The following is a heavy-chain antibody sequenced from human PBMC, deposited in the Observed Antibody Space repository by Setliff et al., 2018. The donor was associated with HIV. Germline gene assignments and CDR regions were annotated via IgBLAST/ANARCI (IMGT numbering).Heavy chain of an antibody. J-gene: IGHJ4*02. V-gene: IGHV1-46*01. CDR1: GFTFTTYY. D-gene: IGHD3-3*02. CDR3: ARGLGNFVPDLIGYFDY. Sequence: ASVKVSCKASGFTFTTYYMHWVRQAPGQGLEWMGIINPSGGSTTYAQKFQGRVTMTRDTSTSTVYMELRNLRSEDTAIYYCARGLGNFVPDLIGYFDYWGQGTLVTVSS. CDR2: INPSGGST.